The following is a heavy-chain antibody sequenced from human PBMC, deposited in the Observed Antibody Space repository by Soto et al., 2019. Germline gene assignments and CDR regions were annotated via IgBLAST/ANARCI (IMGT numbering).Heavy chain of an antibody. V-gene: IGHV1-18*04. CDR3: ARAGKYYYGSGSPYYYGMDV. D-gene: IGHD3-10*01. CDR2: ISGYNGNT. CDR1: GYTFTSYG. J-gene: IGHJ6*02. Sequence: QVQLVQSGAEVKKPGASVKVSCKASGYTFTSYGVSWVRQAPGQGREWMGWISGYNGNTNYAQKLQGRVTMTTETSTSTAYMELRSLRSDDAAVYYCARAGKYYYGSGSPYYYGMDVWGQGITVTVSS.